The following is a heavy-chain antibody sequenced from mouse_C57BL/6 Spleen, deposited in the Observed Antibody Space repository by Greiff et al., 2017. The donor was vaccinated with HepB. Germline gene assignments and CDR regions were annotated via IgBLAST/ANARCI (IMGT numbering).Heavy chain of an antibody. Sequence: DVMLVESGGGLVKPGGSLKLSCAASGFTFSSYAMSWVRQTPEKRLEWVATISDGGSYTYYPDNVKGRFTISRDNAKNNLYLQMSHLKSEDTAMYYCARVTAQATWDYFDYWGQGTTLTVSS. CDR3: ARVTAQATWDYFDY. V-gene: IGHV5-4*03. CDR2: ISDGGSYT. J-gene: IGHJ2*01. CDR1: GFTFSSYA. D-gene: IGHD3-2*02.